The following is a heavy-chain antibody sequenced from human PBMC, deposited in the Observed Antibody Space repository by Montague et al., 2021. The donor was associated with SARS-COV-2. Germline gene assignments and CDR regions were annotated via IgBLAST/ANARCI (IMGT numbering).Heavy chain of an antibody. CDR2: INPSGGST. CDR1: GYTFTSYY. CDR3: ARGDFWSGYYVSDWAAYYGMDV. J-gene: IGHJ6*02. Sequence: SVKVSCKASGYTFTSYYMHWVRQAPGQGLEWMGIINPSGGSTSCAQKFQGRVTMTRDTSTSTVYMELSSLRSEDTAVYYCARGDFWSGYYVSDWAAYYGMDVWGQGTTVTVSS. D-gene: IGHD3-3*01. V-gene: IGHV1-46*01.